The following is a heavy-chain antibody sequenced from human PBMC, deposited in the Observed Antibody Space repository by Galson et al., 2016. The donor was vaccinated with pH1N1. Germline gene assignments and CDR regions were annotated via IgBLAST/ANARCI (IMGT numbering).Heavy chain of an antibody. D-gene: IGHD2-15*01. CDR1: GDSVNSGDYY. J-gene: IGHJ6*02. Sequence: TLSLTCSVSGDSVNSGDYYWSWIRQSPGRGLEWIGCISGSGRTYYNPSLKSRLTISLDASKSQFSLRLASVTAPDTATYYCARESRGVSCYYYYCYYGMDVWGQGATVVVPS. CDR2: ISGSGRT. V-gene: IGHV4-30-4*01. CDR3: ARESRGVSCYYYYCYYGMDV.